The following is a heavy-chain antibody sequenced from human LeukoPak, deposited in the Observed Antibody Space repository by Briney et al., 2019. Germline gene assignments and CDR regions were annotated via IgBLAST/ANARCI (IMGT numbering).Heavy chain of an antibody. D-gene: IGHD5-18*01. Sequence: SETLSLTCAVSGGSISSSNWWSWVRQPPGKGLEWIGEIYHSGSTNYNPSLKSRVTISVDKSKSQFSLKLISVTAADTAVYYCARVLIQLGGMDVWGQGTTVTVSS. CDR2: IYHSGST. CDR3: ARVLIQLGGMDV. CDR1: GGSISSSNW. J-gene: IGHJ6*02. V-gene: IGHV4-4*02.